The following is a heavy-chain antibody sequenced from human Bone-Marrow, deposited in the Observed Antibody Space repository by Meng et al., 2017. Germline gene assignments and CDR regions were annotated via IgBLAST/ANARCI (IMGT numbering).Heavy chain of an antibody. CDR3: ARDLGGDY. J-gene: IGHJ4*02. D-gene: IGHD3-10*01. CDR2: ISASNATP. Sequence: QVVQCVSAGTTTGSSWKASCTASGDPVTSCGIRWVGQAPGQVLEVMGLISASNATPNYEQKLPCSVNMTTDTATSTAYMQLRSLRSDDTAVYYCARDLGGDYWGQGTLVTVSS. V-gene: IGHV1-18*01. CDR1: GDPVTSCG.